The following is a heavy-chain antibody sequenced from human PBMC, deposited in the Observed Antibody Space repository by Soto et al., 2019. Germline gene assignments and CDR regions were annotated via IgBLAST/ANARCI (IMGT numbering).Heavy chain of an antibody. J-gene: IGHJ5*02. Sequence: GASVKVSCKASGCTFSSYSISWVRQAPGQGLEWMGGIIPIFGTANYAQKFQGRVTMTTDTSTSTAYMELRSLRSDDTAVYYCARDKGADGFDPWGQGTLVTVSS. CDR2: IIPIFGTA. V-gene: IGHV1-69*05. CDR1: GCTFSSYS. D-gene: IGHD6-13*01. CDR3: ARDKGADGFDP.